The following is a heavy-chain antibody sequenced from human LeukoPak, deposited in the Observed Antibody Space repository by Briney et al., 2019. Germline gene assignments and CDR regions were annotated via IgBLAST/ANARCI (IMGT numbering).Heavy chain of an antibody. D-gene: IGHD6-19*01. CDR3: ARKGNSGSLNYYYYYYMDV. V-gene: IGHV4-34*01. CDR2: VNHSGST. CDR1: GGSFSGYY. J-gene: IGHJ6*03. Sequence: SETLSLTCAVYGGSFSGYYWSWIRQPPGKGLEWIGEVNHSGSTNYNPSLKSRVTTSVDTSKNQFSLKLSSVTAADTAVYYCARKGNSGSLNYYYYYYMDVWGKGTTVTVSS.